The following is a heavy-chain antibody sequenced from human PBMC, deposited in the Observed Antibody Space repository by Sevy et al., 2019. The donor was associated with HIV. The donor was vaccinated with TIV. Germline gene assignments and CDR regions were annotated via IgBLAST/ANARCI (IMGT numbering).Heavy chain of an antibody. J-gene: IGHJ6*02. CDR3: AKVDVVVPVADYGLDV. CDR1: GFTFSNYA. CDR2: ISRSGGST. V-gene: IGHV3-23*01. Sequence: GGSLRLSCAASGFTFSNYAMSWVRQAPGKGLEGGSSISRSGGSTYYADSVKGRITISTDNSKNTLYLQMNSLRAEETAVYYCAKVDVVVPVADYGLDVWGQGTTVTVSS. D-gene: IGHD2-2*01.